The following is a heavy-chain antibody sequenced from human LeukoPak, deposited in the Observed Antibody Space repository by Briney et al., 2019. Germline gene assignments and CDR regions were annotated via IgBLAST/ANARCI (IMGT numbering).Heavy chain of an antibody. J-gene: IGHJ6*04. CDR2: IYHSGNT. V-gene: IGHV4-38-2*02. CDR3: ARATNYDLWSAYYHHMDV. D-gene: IGHD3-3*01. Sequence: SETLSLTCTVSGDSITSDHYWTWIRQPPGKGLEWIAYIYHSGNTYYNPSLRRRVTMSVATSKNQFSLKLSSVTAADTAVYYCARATNYDLWSAYYHHMDVWGKGTTVTVSS. CDR1: GDSITSDHY.